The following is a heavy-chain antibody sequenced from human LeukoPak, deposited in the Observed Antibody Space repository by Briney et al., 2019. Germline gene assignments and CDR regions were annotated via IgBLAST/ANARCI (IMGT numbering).Heavy chain of an antibody. V-gene: IGHV1-18*01. CDR2: ISAYNGNT. Sequence: ASVKVSCKASGYTFTSYGISWVRQAPGQGLEWMGWISAYNGNTNYAQKLQGRVTMTADTSTSTAYMELRSLRSEDTAVYYCAGVLWFGEFYFDFWGQGTLVTVSS. J-gene: IGHJ4*02. CDR3: AGVLWFGEFYFDF. D-gene: IGHD3-10*01. CDR1: GYTFTSYG.